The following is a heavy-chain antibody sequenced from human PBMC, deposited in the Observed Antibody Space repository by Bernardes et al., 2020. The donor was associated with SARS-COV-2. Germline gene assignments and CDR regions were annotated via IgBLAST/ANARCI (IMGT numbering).Heavy chain of an antibody. CDR1: GYTFTTYD. J-gene: IGHJ6*02. CDR2: MNPNTGKT. CDR3: ARSGFLQWLSTETYYYSGLDV. D-gene: IGHD3-3*01. Sequence: VKVSCKASGYTFTTYDITWVRQAPGQGLEWMGWMNPNTGKTDLPQKFQGRATLTRDTAISTAYMELSSLRFEDTAIYYCARSGFLQWLSTETYYYSGLDVWGQGTTVTVSS. V-gene: IGHV1-8*01.